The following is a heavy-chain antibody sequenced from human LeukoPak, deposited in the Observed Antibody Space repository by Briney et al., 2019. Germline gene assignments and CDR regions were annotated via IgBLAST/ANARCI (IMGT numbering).Heavy chain of an antibody. J-gene: IGHJ4*02. V-gene: IGHV4-59*01. CDR1: GGSISSYY. D-gene: IGHD3-10*01. CDR3: AREGSGSYYGL. Sequence: PLETLSLTCTVSGGSISSYYWSWIRQPPGKGLEWIGYIYYGGSTNYNPSLKSRVTISVDTSKNQFSLKLSSVTAADTAVYYCAREGSGSYYGLWGQGTLVSVSS. CDR2: IYYGGST.